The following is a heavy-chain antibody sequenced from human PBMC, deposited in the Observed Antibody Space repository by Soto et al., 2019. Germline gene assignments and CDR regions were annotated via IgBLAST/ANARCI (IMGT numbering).Heavy chain of an antibody. CDR3: AHSVVAGLGYYFDY. Sequence: QITLKESGPTLVKPTQTLTLTCTFSGFSLSSTRVAVGWIRQPPGKALEWLALIYWDDDKRYSPFLKSRLTITKDTPKNQSVLTIPTMDPVDTATYYCAHSVVAGLGYYFDYWGQGTLVTVSS. V-gene: IGHV2-5*02. CDR1: GFSLSSTRVA. J-gene: IGHJ4*02. CDR2: IYWDDDK. D-gene: IGHD6-19*01.